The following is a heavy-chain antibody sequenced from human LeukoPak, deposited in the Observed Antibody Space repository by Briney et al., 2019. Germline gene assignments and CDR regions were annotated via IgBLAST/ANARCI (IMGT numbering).Heavy chain of an antibody. D-gene: IGHD5-18*01. CDR2: INHSGST. CDR1: GGSFSGYY. Sequence: PSETLSLTCAVYGGSFSGYYWSWIRQPPGKGLEWIGEINHSGSTNYNPSLKSRVTISVDTSKNNLRVEDTAVYYCARDRIELWTPDYWGQGTLVTVSS. J-gene: IGHJ4*02. CDR3: ARDRIELWTPDY. V-gene: IGHV4-34*01.